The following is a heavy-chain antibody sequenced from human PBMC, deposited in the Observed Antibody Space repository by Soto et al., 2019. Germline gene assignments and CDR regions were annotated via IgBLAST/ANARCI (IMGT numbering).Heavy chain of an antibody. CDR1: GSSFTSYW. CDR2: IYPGGSDT. V-gene: IGHV5-51*01. D-gene: IGHD6-19*01. Sequence: GASLKIPGKVSGSSFTSYWIGWVRQMPGKGLEWMGIIYPGGSDTRYSTSFQGQVTIPADKSISTAYLQWSSLKASDTAMYYCARHNIGSGWYGGAATGPLKVYYYGMDVWGQGTTGTVSS. J-gene: IGHJ6*02. CDR3: ARHNIGSGWYGGAATGPLKVYYYGMDV.